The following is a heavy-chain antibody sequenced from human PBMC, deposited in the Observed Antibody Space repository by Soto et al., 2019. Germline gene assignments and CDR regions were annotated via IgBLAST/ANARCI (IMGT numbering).Heavy chain of an antibody. V-gene: IGHV3-30*19. CDR2: IWFDGSNK. CDR1: GFTFSSYG. J-gene: IGHJ1*01. D-gene: IGHD2-21*02. Sequence: GGSLRLSCAASGFTFSSYGMHWVRQAPGKGLEWVAVIWFDGSNKFYADSVKGRFTISRDNSKNTLYLQMNSLRAEDTAVYYCARGLGRLFIASFRHSNCGGDCYSWYFQHWGQGTLVTVSS. CDR3: ARGLGRLFIASFRHSNCGGDCYSWYFQH.